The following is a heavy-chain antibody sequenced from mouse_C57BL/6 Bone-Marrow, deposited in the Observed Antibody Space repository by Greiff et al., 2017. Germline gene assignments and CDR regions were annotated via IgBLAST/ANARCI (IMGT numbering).Heavy chain of an antibody. Sequence: ESGPGLVNPSQSLSLPCSVTGYSITSGYYWNWIRQFPGNKLEWMGYISYDGSNNYNPSLKNRISITRDTSKNQFFLKLNSVTTEDTATYYCARDGYGNYPSWFAYWGQGTLVTVSA. CDR1: GYSITSGYY. CDR3: ARDGYGNYPSWFAY. V-gene: IGHV3-6*01. D-gene: IGHD2-10*02. CDR2: ISYDGSN. J-gene: IGHJ3*01.